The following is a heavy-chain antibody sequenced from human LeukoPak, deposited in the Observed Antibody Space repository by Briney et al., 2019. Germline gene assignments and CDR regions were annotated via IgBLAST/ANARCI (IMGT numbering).Heavy chain of an antibody. J-gene: IGHJ4*02. CDR2: IYYSGTT. CDR3: ARHGGVGYGLDY. D-gene: IGHD5-12*01. V-gene: IGHV4-59*08. CDR1: GGSFSGYY. Sequence: PSETLSLTCAVYGGSFSGYYWSWIRQPPGRGLEWIGYIYYSGTTNYNPSLKSRVTISVDTSKSQFFLIMSSVTAADTAVYYCARHGGVGYGLDYWGQGALVTVSS.